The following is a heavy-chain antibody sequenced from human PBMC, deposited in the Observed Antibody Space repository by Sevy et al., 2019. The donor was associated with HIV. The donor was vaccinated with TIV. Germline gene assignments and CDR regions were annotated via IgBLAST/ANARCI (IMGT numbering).Heavy chain of an antibody. CDR1: GLSFSPFP. J-gene: IGHJ5*02. D-gene: IGHD3-22*01. V-gene: IGHV3-30*04. Sequence: GGSLRLSCAASGLSFSPFPMHWVRQAPGKGLDWMAVISNDGKDKWYEDSVKDRFIISRDNSKNMLYLQMNSLRGEDTAVYYCVREGGSSGRAGWFDPWGQGTLVTVSS. CDR2: ISNDGKDK. CDR3: VREGGSSGRAGWFDP.